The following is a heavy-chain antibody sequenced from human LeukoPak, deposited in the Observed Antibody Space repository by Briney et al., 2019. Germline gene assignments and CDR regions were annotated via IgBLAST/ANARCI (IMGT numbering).Heavy chain of an antibody. CDR1: GFTFSSYA. Sequence: GGSLRLSCAASGFTFSSYAMHWVRQAPGKGLGWVAVISYDGSNKYYADSVKGRFTISRDNSKNTLYLQMNSLRAEDTAVYYCARDQVTAVAATPYYYYYYMDVWGKGTTVTVSS. D-gene: IGHD6-19*01. CDR3: ARDQVTAVAATPYYYYYYMDV. V-gene: IGHV3-30*04. CDR2: ISYDGSNK. J-gene: IGHJ6*03.